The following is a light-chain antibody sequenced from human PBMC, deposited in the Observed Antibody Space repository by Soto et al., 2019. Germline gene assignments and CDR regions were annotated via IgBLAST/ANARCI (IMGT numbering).Light chain of an antibody. CDR1: SSDVGGYNY. CDR2: DVS. V-gene: IGLV2-14*03. Sequence: QSVLTQPASVSGSPGQSITISCTGTSSDVGGYNYVSWYQHHPGKAPKLIIYDVSNRPSGVSNRFSGSKPDNTASLTISGLQAEDEADYSCSSYTSSNALGVFGTGTTVTV. CDR3: SSYTSSNALGV. J-gene: IGLJ1*01.